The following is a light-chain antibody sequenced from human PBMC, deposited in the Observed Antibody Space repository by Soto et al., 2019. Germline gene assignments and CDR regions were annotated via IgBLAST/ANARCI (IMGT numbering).Light chain of an antibody. J-gene: IGKJ1*01. Sequence: DIQMSKSPSTLSASVGNRVTMNCRASQSIGSWLAWYQHKPGRAPKLLIFDGARLESGVPSRFSGSGSGTEFTFTISSIQPEDFATYYCQLYNKFSPTFGQGTKVDSK. CDR1: QSIGSW. V-gene: IGKV1-5*01. CDR2: DGA. CDR3: QLYNKFSPT.